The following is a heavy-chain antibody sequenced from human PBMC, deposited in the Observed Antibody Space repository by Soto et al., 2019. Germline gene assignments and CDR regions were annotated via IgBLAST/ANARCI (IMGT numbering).Heavy chain of an antibody. CDR2: IRSKAYGGTT. CDR3: TRYSYGLFDY. D-gene: IGHD5-18*01. CDR1: GLTLGVYA. Sequence: GGSLGLSCTASGLTLGVYAMSWFRQAPGKGLEWVGFIRSKAYGGTTEYAASVKRRFTISRDDPKSIAYLQMNSLKTEDTAVYYCTRYSYGLFDYWGQGTLVTVSS. J-gene: IGHJ4*02. V-gene: IGHV3-49*03.